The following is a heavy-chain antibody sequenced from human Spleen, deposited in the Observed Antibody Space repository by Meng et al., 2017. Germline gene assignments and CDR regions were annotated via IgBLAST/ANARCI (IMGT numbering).Heavy chain of an antibody. CDR1: GLTLSSSA. J-gene: IGHJ5*02. CDR2: ISISGEKT. V-gene: IGHV3-23*01. Sequence: GESLKISCAVSGLTLSSSAMSWVRQAPGKGLEWVASISISGEKTYYADAVKGRFTVARDNSKSTLHLQMNSLRADDTATYYCAKGEARGLIVNLWGQGTLVTVSS. CDR3: AKGEARGLIVNL. D-gene: IGHD3-16*02.